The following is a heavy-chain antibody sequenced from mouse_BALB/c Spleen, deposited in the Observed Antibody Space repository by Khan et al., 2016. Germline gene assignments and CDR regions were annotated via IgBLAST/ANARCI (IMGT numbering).Heavy chain of an antibody. V-gene: IGHV2-2*02. CDR2: IWSGGST. J-gene: IGHJ2*01. CDR3: ARNWDY. CDR1: GFSLTSYG. Sequence: QVQLKQSGPGLVQPSQSLSITCTVSGFSLTSYGVHWVRQSPGKGLEWLGVIWSGGSTDSNAAFISRLSISKDNSKSQAFFKLNSLQANDTAIYYSARNWDYWGQGTTPTVSA.